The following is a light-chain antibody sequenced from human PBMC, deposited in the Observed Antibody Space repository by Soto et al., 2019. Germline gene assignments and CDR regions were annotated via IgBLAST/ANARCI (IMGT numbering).Light chain of an antibody. CDR3: QQSFTTPLT. CDR2: AAS. J-gene: IGKJ4*01. CDR1: QRISNY. Sequence: DLQMTQSPSSLSASVGDKVTITFRASQRISNYLNWYQQKPGKAPKLLMFAASSLQSGVPSRFSGSGSGTDFTLTISDLQADDFATYYCQQSFTTPLTFGGGTKVDIK. V-gene: IGKV1-39*01.